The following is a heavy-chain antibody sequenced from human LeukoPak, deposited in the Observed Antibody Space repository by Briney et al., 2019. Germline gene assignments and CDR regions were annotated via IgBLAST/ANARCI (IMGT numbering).Heavy chain of an antibody. V-gene: IGHV3-23*01. CDR3: ARIGYAAFTDY. Sequence: GGSLRLSCAASGFTFSTYALNWVRQAPGKGLEWVSAISDSGGAIFYADSVKGRFTMSRDNSKNSLFLQMNSLRVEDTAVYYCARIGYAAFTDYWGQGALVTVSS. D-gene: IGHD2-15*01. CDR1: GFTFSTYA. CDR2: ISDSGGAI. J-gene: IGHJ4*02.